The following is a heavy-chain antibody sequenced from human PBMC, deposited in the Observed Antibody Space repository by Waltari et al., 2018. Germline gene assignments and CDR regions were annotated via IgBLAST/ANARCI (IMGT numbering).Heavy chain of an antibody. CDR1: GFTLSSFW. Sequence: EVQLVESGGGLVQPGGSLRLSCAASGFTLSSFWMNWVRQTPGKGLEWVACKKQDGREKCYADSVKGRFTSSRDNAKNSLYLQMNSLRAEDTAVYYCATSGWYCFDYWGQGTLVTVSS. CDR2: KKQDGREK. V-gene: IGHV3-7*01. CDR3: ATSGWYCFDY. D-gene: IGHD6-19*01. J-gene: IGHJ4*02.